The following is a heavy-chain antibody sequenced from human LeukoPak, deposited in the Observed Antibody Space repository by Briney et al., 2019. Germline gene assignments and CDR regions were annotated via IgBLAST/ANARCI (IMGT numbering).Heavy chain of an antibody. J-gene: IGHJ4*02. CDR3: VRSVDY. CDR2: IKQDGSQK. D-gene: IGHD2-8*01. Sequence: GGPLRLSCAASGFTFSSYWVNWVRQAPGKGLEWVANIKQDGSQKYYVDSVKGRFTISRDNAKNSLYLQMNSLRAEDTAVYYCVRSVDYWGQGTLVTVSS. V-gene: IGHV3-7*01. CDR1: GFTFSSYW.